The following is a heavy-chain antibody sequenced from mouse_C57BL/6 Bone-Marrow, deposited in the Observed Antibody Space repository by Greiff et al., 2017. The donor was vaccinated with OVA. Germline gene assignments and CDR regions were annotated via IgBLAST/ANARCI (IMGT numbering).Heavy chain of an antibody. V-gene: IGHV5-9-1*02. Sequence: EVKLMESGEGLVKPGGSLKLSCAASGFTFSSYAMSWVRQTPETRLEWVAYISSGGDYIYYADTVKGRFTISRDNARNTLYLQMSSLKSEDTAMYYCTRDYDYDGYWYFDVWGTGTTVTVSS. J-gene: IGHJ1*03. D-gene: IGHD2-4*01. CDR3: TRDYDYDGYWYFDV. CDR2: ISSGGDYI. CDR1: GFTFSSYA.